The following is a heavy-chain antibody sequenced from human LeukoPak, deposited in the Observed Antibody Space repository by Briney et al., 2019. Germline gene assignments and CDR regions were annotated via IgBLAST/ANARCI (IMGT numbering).Heavy chain of an antibody. CDR1: GYTFTSYA. CDR2: INAGNGNT. J-gene: IGHJ4*02. CDR3: ARVQRGSTSGGGIFDY. V-gene: IGHV1-3*03. Sequence: GASVKVSCKASGYTFTSYAMHWVRQAPGQRLEWMGWINAGNGNTKYSQEFQGRVTITRDTSASTAYMELSSLRSEDMAVYYCARVQRGSTSGGGIFDYWGQGTLVTVS. D-gene: IGHD2-2*01.